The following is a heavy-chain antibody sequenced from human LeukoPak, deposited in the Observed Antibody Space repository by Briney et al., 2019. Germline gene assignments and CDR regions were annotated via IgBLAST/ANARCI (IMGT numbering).Heavy chain of an antibody. CDR2: IYYSGST. V-gene: IGHV4-39*01. Sequence: SETLSLTCTVSGGSISSSSYYWGWIRQPPGKGLEWIGSIYYSGSTYYNPSFKSRVTISVDTSKNQFSLKLSSVTAADTAVYYCAYSSGFLRWFDPWGQGTLVTVSS. CDR1: GGSISSSSYY. J-gene: IGHJ5*02. D-gene: IGHD6-19*01. CDR3: AYSSGFLRWFDP.